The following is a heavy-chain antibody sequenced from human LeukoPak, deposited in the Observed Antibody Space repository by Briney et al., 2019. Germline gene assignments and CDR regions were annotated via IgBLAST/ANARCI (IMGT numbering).Heavy chain of an antibody. V-gene: IGHV3-43*02. CDR3: SRGVTTSWYYFDY. Sequence: GGSLRLSCAASGFTFDNYAMHWVRQAPGKGLEWVSLISGDGGSTYYADSVKGRFTISRDNSKDSLYLQMNSLTTEDTALYYCSRGVTTSWYYFDYWGQGTLVTVSS. CDR2: ISGDGGST. D-gene: IGHD4-11*01. CDR1: GFTFDNYA. J-gene: IGHJ4*02.